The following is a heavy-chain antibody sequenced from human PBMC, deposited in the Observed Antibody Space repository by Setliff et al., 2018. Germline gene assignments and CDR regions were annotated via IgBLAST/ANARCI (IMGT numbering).Heavy chain of an antibody. CDR3: ARVPRFTDTRNAFDI. CDR1: GGSISSGGYY. Sequence: SETLSLTCTVSGGSISSGGYYWSWIRQHPGKGLEWIGYIYYSGNTYYNPSLKSRVTISVDTSKNQFSLKLSSVTAADTAVYYCARVPRFTDTRNAFDIWGQGTRVTVAS. CDR2: IYYSGNT. V-gene: IGHV4-31*03. D-gene: IGHD5-18*01. J-gene: IGHJ3*02.